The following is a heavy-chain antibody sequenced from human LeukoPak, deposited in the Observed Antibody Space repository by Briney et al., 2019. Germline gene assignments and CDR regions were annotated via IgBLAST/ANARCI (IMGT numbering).Heavy chain of an antibody. CDR2: IYYSGST. D-gene: IGHD3-10*01. CDR3: ARVNYYGSGSYQYYFDY. Sequence: SETLSLTCTVSGGSISSGGYYWSWIRQHPGKGLEWIGYIYYSGSTYYNPSLKSRVTISADTSKNQFSLKLSSVTAADTAVYYCARVNYYGSGSYQYYFDYWGQGTLVTVSS. V-gene: IGHV4-31*03. CDR1: GGSISSGGYY. J-gene: IGHJ4*02.